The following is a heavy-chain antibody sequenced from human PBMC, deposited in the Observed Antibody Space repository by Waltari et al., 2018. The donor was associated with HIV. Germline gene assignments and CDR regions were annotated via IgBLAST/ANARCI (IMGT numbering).Heavy chain of an antibody. V-gene: IGHV4-34*01. CDR3: ARAGRLYYDFWSGYYSVDNWFDP. CDR1: GGSFSGYY. CDR2: INHSGST. Sequence: QVQLQQWGAGLLKPSETLSLTCAVYGGSFSGYYWSWIRQPPGKGLEWFGEINHSGSTNYNPSLKSRVTISVDTSKNQFSLKLSSVTAADTAVYYCARAGRLYYDFWSGYYSVDNWFDPWGQGTLVTVSS. J-gene: IGHJ5*02. D-gene: IGHD3-3*01.